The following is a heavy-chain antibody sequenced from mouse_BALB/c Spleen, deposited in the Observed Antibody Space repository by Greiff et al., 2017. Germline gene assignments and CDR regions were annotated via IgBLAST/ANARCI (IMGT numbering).Heavy chain of an antibody. D-gene: IGHD4-1*01. CDR3: ARRKINWDFDY. CDR1: GFTFSSFG. V-gene: IGHV5-17*02. Sequence: EVQRVESGGGLVQPGGSRKLSCAASGFTFSSFGMHWVRQAPEKGLEWVAYISSGSSTIYYADTVKGRFTISRDNPKNTLFLQMTSLRSEDTAMYYCARRKINWDFDYWGQGTTLTVSS. J-gene: IGHJ2*01. CDR2: ISSGSSTI.